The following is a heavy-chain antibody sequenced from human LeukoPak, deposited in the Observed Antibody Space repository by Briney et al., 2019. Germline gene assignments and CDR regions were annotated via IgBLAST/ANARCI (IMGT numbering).Heavy chain of an antibody. J-gene: IGHJ6*02. CDR3: ARVGDYYGSGSSLDYGMDV. Sequence: PGRSLRLSCAVSGFTFGNYAMNWVRQAPGKGLEWVAVISYDGSNKYYADSVKGRFTISRANSKNTLYLQMNSLRAEDTAVYYCARVGDYYGSGSSLDYGMDVWGQGTTVTVSS. D-gene: IGHD3-10*01. CDR2: ISYDGSNK. V-gene: IGHV3-30*04. CDR1: GFTFGNYA.